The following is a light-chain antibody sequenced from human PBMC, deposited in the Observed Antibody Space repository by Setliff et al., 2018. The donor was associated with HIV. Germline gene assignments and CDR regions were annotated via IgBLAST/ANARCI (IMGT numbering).Light chain of an antibody. CDR3: SSYTNYNLAI. V-gene: IGLV2-14*02. CDR2: EVD. J-gene: IGLJ1*01. Sequence: QSALAQPASVSGSPGQSITISCTGSSSDVGNTLSVSWYQQNVGEVPKLLIYEVDRRPSGISHRFSGSKSGNTASLTISGLQVEDEADYYCSSYTNYNLAIFGPGTKVTVL. CDR1: SSDVGNTLS.